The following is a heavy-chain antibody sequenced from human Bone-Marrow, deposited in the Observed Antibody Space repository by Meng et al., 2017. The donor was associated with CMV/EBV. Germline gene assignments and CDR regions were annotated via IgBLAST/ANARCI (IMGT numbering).Heavy chain of an antibody. V-gene: IGHV6-1*01. Sequence: SQTLSLTCAISGDSVSSNSAAWNWIRQSPSRGLEWLGRTYYRSKWYNDYAVSVKSRITINPDTSKNQFSLQLNSVTLEDTAVYYCARDALYCSSTSCQDWFDPWGQGTLVTVSS. D-gene: IGHD2-2*01. CDR1: GDSVSSNSAA. CDR2: TYYRSKWYN. J-gene: IGHJ5*02. CDR3: ARDALYCSSTSCQDWFDP.